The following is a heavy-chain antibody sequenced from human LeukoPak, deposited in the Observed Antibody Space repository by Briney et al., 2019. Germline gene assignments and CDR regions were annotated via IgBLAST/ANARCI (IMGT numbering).Heavy chain of an antibody. J-gene: IGHJ4*02. CDR1: GGSISSYY. CDR2: IYTSGST. V-gene: IGHV4-4*07. D-gene: IGHD3-10*01. CDR3: ARASLLWFGEFPTFDY. Sequence: SETLSLTCTVSGGSISSYYWSWIRQPAGKGLEWIGHIYTSGSTNYNPSLKSRVTISVDTSKNQFSLKLSSVTAADTAVYYCARASLLWFGEFPTFDYWGQGTLVTVSS.